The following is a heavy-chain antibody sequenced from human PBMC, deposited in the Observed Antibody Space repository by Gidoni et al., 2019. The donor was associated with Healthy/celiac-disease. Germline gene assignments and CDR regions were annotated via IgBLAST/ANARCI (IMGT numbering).Heavy chain of an antibody. Sequence: VVQPGRSLRLSCAASGFTFSSYAMHWVRQAPGKGLEWVAVISYDGSNKSYADSVKGRFTISRDNSKNTLYLQMNSLRAEDTAVYYCARSPGGWFGELYPWGYFDYWGQGTLVTVSS. CDR3: ARSPGGWFGELYPWGYFDY. CDR1: GFTFSSYA. D-gene: IGHD3-10*01. V-gene: IGHV3-30-3*01. J-gene: IGHJ4*02. CDR2: ISYDGSNK.